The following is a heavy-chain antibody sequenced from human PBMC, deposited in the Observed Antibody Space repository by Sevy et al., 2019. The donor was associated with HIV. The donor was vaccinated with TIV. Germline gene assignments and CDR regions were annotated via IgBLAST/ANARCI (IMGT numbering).Heavy chain of an antibody. CDR2: ISGSGGST. CDR1: GFTFSSYA. CDR3: AKVIYDSSGYLDY. D-gene: IGHD3-22*01. J-gene: IGHJ4*02. V-gene: IGHV3-23*01. Sequence: GGSLRLSCAASGFTFSSYAMSWVRQAPGKGLEWVSAISGSGGSTYYADSMKGRFTISRDNSKNTLYLQMNSLRAEDTAVYYCAKVIYDSSGYLDYWGQGTLVTVSS.